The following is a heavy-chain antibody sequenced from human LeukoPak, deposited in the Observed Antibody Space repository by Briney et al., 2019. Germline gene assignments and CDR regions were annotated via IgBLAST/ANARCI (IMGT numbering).Heavy chain of an antibody. CDR3: ARDTPHGYYYYYGMDV. Sequence: GGSLRLSCAASGFTVSSNYMSWVRQAPGKGLEWVSVIYSGGSTNYADSVKGRFTISRDNSKNTLYLQMNSLRAEDTAVYYCARDTPHGYYYYYGMDVWGQGTTVTVSS. CDR1: GFTVSSNY. V-gene: IGHV3-66*01. CDR2: IYSGGST. J-gene: IGHJ6*02.